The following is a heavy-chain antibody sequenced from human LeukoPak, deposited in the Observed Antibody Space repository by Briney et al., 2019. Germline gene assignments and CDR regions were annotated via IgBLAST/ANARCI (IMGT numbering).Heavy chain of an antibody. Sequence: VASVKVSCKASGYTFTSYDINWVRQATGQGLEWMGWMNPNSGNTGYAQKFQGRVTITRNTSISTAYMELSSLRSEDTAVYYCGRGFRFRGKRAYFDYWGQGTLVTVSS. J-gene: IGHJ4*02. CDR1: GYTFTSYD. V-gene: IGHV1-8*03. CDR2: MNPNSGNT. CDR3: GRGFRFRGKRAYFDY. D-gene: IGHD3-16*01.